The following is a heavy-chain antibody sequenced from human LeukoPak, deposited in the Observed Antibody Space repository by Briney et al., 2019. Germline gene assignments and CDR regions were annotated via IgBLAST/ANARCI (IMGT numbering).Heavy chain of an antibody. V-gene: IGHV1-2*02. D-gene: IGHD4-17*01. CDR3: ARGVTTWDFGSWFDP. Sequence: ASVKVSCKASGYTFTSYGISWVRQAPGQGLEWMGWINPNSGGTNYAQKFQGRVTMTRDTSISTAYMELSRLRSDDTAVYYCARGVTTWDFGSWFDPWGQGTLVTVSS. CDR2: INPNSGGT. CDR1: GYTFTSYG. J-gene: IGHJ5*02.